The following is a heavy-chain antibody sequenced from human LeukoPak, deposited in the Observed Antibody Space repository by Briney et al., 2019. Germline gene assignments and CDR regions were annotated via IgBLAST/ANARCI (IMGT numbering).Heavy chain of an antibody. Sequence: ASVKVSCKASGYTFTCYYMHWVRQAPGQGLEWMGWINPNSGGTNYAQKFQGWVTMTRDTSISTAYMELSRLRSDDTAVYYCAREAGYSSSWYRFDPWGQGTLVTVSS. CDR2: INPNSGGT. D-gene: IGHD6-13*01. CDR3: AREAGYSSSWYRFDP. J-gene: IGHJ5*02. CDR1: GYTFTCYY. V-gene: IGHV1-2*04.